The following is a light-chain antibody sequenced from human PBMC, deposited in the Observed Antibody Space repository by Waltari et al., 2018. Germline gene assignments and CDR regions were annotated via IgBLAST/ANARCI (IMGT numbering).Light chain of an antibody. CDR2: LNSDGSH. V-gene: IGLV4-69*01. CDR1: SGHSSYA. Sequence: QLVLTQSPSASASLGASVKLTCTLSSGHSSYAIAWHQQQPEKGPRYLMKLNSDGSHSKGDGIPDRFSRSSSGAERYLTISSLQSEEEADYYCQTWGTVVFGGGTKLTVL. CDR3: QTWGTVV. J-gene: IGLJ2*01.